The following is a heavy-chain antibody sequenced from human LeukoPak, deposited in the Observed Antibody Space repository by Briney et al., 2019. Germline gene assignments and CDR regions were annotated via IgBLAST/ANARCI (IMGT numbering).Heavy chain of an antibody. CDR2: ISSTSTYI. Sequence: GGSLRLSCAASGFTFSSYTMNWVRQAPGKGLEWVSSISSTSTYIHDADSVKGSFTIYRDNAKNSLYLQMNSLRAEDTAMYYCARGMRQIDDAFDLWGQGTMVAVSS. J-gene: IGHJ3*01. CDR3: ARGMRQIDDAFDL. CDR1: GFTFSSYT. D-gene: IGHD6-25*01. V-gene: IGHV3-21*06.